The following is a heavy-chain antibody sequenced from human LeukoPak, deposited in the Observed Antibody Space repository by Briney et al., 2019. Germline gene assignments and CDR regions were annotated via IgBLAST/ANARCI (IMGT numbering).Heavy chain of an antibody. CDR2: INTNTGNP. Sequence: ASVKVSCKASGYTFTNYAVNWVRQAPGQGLEWMGLINTNTGNPAYAQAFTGRFVFSLDTSVSTAYLQISSLKAEDTAVYYCARASMSIAAAGTRPFDYWGQGTLVTVSS. CDR1: GYTFTNYA. D-gene: IGHD6-13*01. J-gene: IGHJ4*02. V-gene: IGHV7-4-1*02. CDR3: ARASMSIAAAGTRPFDY.